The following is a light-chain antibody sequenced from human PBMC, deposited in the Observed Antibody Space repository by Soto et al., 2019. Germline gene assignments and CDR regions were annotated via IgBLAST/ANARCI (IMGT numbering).Light chain of an antibody. J-gene: IGKJ1*01. CDR3: QQYGRSPWT. Sequence: EIVLTQSPATLSVSPGERAALSCRASQSVSNNLAWYQQKPGQPPRLLIFGASTRATGIPARFSGSGSEAEFALTISTLQSEDFAVYYCQQYGRSPWTFGQGTKVEVK. CDR1: QSVSNN. CDR2: GAS. V-gene: IGKV3D-15*01.